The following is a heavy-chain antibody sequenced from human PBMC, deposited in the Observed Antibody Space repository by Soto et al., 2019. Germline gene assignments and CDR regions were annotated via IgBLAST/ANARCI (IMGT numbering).Heavy chain of an antibody. CDR3: AKVVEITGTPGY. V-gene: IGHV3-66*01. J-gene: IGHJ4*02. D-gene: IGHD1-20*01. CDR2: IYSGGST. CDR1: GFTVSSNY. Sequence: GGSLRLSCAASGFTVSSNYMSWVRQAPGKGLEWVSVIYSGGSTYYADSVKGRFTISRDNSKNTLYLQMNSLRAEDTAVYYCAKVVEITGTPGYWGQGTLVTVSS.